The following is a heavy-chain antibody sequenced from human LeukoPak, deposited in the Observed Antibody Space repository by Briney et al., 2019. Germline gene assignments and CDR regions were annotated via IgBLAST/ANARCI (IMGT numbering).Heavy chain of an antibody. J-gene: IGHJ6*02. Sequence: GRSLRLSCAASGFTFSSYGMHWVRQAPGKGLEWVAVIWYDGSNKYYADSVKGRFTISRDNSKNTLYLQMNSLRAEDTAVYYCAREFGIAVADPNYYYGMDVWGQGTTVTVSS. CDR1: GFTFSSYG. V-gene: IGHV3-33*01. D-gene: IGHD6-19*01. CDR2: IWYDGSNK. CDR3: AREFGIAVADPNYYYGMDV.